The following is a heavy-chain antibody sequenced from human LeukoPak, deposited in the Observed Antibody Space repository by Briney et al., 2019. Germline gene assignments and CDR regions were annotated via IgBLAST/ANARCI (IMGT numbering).Heavy chain of an antibody. CDR2: IKQDGSEK. CDR1: GFTFSSYW. D-gene: IGHD5-18*01. CDR3: ARSVQLINSWFDP. Sequence: GGSLRLSCAASGFTFSSYWMSWVRQAPGKGLEWVANIKQDGSEKYYVDSVKGRFTISRDNAKNSLYLQMNSLRAEDTAVYYCARSVQLINSWFDPWGQGTLVTVSS. V-gene: IGHV3-7*01. J-gene: IGHJ5*02.